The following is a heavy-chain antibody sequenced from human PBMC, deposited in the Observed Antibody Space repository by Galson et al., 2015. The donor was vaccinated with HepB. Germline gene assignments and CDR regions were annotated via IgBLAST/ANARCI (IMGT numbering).Heavy chain of an antibody. CDR1: GGTFSSYT. CDR3: ARGIVVVTAILLYNGGMDV. V-gene: IGHV1-69*02. D-gene: IGHD2-21*02. J-gene: IGHJ6*02. Sequence: SVKVSCKASGGTFSSYTISWVRQAPGQGLEWMGRIIPILGIANYAQKFQGRVTITADKSTSTAYMELSSLRSEDTAVYYCARGIVVVTAILLYNGGMDVWGQGTTVTVSS. CDR2: IIPILGIA.